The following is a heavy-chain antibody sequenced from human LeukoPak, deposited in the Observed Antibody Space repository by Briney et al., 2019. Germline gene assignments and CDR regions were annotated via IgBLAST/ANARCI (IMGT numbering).Heavy chain of an antibody. J-gene: IGHJ1*01. CDR1: GFTVSSNY. D-gene: IGHD6-19*01. V-gene: IGHV3-53*01. CDR2: ISSVGST. Sequence: GGSLRLSCAASGFTVSSNYMSWVRQAPGKGLEWVSLISSVGSTYYADSAKGRFTISRDNSKNTLYLQMNSLRAEDTAVYYCARDQYSSNWYVHHWGQGTLVTAS. CDR3: ARDQYSSNWYVHH.